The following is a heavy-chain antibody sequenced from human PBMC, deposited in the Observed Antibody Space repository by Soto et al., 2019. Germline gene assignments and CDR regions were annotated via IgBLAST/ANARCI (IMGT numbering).Heavy chain of an antibody. CDR3: ERGESISVAWFDY. CDR1: WVSVSSNMAA. J-gene: IGHJ4*02. D-gene: IGHD6-19*01. CDR2: TYYRSKWYN. Sequence: SLALSLTCAISWVSVSSNMAACNCIRQSPSRGLEWLGRTYYRSKWYNDYAVSVKSRITINPDTSKNQFSLQLNSVTPEDTAVYYCERGESISVAWFDYWGQGTLVTVSS. V-gene: IGHV6-1*01.